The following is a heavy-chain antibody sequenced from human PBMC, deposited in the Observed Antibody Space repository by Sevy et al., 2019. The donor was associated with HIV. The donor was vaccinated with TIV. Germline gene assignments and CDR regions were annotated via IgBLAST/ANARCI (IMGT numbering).Heavy chain of an antibody. V-gene: IGHV4-59*02. J-gene: IGHJ4*02. Sequence: SETLSLTCTVSGGSVSGYFWSWIRQPPGGGLEWIGNIHHSGTTKYNPSLKSRLTISVDTSKNQFSLILTSATAADTAVYYCTRVDSSGHSDYWGQGTPVTASS. CDR1: GGSVSGYF. D-gene: IGHD3-22*01. CDR2: IHHSGTT. CDR3: TRVDSSGHSDY.